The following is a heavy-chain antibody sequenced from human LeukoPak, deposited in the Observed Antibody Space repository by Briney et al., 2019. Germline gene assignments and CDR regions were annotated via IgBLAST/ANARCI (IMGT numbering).Heavy chain of an antibody. CDR3: ARAPGGLYSDSYYNLDY. D-gene: IGHD4-11*01. V-gene: IGHV3-30-3*01. J-gene: IGHJ4*02. CDR1: GFTYSSYA. CDR2: VSFDGNTK. Sequence: PGRSLRLSCATSGFTYSSYAMHWVRQAPGKGLGWVAVVSFDGNTKDYADSVKGRFTISRDSSKNTLYLQMNSLRAEDTAVYYCARAPGGLYSDSYYNLDYWGQGTLVTVSS.